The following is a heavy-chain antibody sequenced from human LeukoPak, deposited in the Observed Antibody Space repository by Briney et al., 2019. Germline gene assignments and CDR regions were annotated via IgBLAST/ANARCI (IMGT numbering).Heavy chain of an antibody. CDR2: IRSNTYGGTA. J-gene: IGHJ4*02. CDR1: GFTFSSYA. CDR3: TKGDYHAY. V-gene: IGHV3-49*04. Sequence: GFLRLSCAASGFTFSSYAMSWVRQAPGKGLEWVGFIRSNTYGGTAEYAASVKGRFTISRDDSKSIAYLQMNSLKTEDTAVYYCTKGDYHAYWGQGTLATVSS.